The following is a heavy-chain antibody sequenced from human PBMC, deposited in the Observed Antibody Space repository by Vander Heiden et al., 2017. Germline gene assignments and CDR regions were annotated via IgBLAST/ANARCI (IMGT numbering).Heavy chain of an antibody. V-gene: IGHV1-69*06. CDR2: IIPIFGTA. CDR3: ARDGGSSWYYYYYGMDV. D-gene: IGHD6-13*01. Sequence: QVQLVQSGAEVKKPGSSVKVSCKASGGTFSSYAISWWRQAPVQGLEWMGGIIPIFGTANYAQKFQGRVTITADKSTSTAYMELSSLRSEDTAVYYCARDGGSSWYYYYYGMDVWGQGTTVTVSS. J-gene: IGHJ6*02. CDR1: GGTFSSYA.